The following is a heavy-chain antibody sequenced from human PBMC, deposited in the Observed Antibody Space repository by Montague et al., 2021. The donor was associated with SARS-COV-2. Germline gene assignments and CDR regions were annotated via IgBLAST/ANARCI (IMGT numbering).Heavy chain of an antibody. J-gene: IGHJ3*01. CDR3: AKNRDHYGRLNGAFDL. CDR2: IRWDSGCG. CDR1: EFAFDDYA. D-gene: IGHD3-10*01. V-gene: IGHV3-9*01. Sequence: SPRLSCAASEFAFDDYAMHWVRQVPGRGLEWVSTIRWDSGCGKYADSVKGRFTISRDNAKNFLFLQMNSLRPEDTALYYCAKNRDHYGRLNGAFDLWGQGTMVTVSS.